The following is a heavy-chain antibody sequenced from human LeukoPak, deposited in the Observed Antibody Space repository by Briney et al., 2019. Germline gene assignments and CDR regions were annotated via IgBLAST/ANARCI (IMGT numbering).Heavy chain of an antibody. CDR3: ARHRSGGSQDDAFDI. CDR1: GLTFDDYA. Sequence: GGSLRLSCAASGLTFDDYAMSWLRQAPGKGLEWVSGINWNGNSTGYADSVKGRFTISRQNAKNSLFLQMNSLRAEDTAVYYCARHRSGGSQDDAFDIWGQGTMVTVSS. V-gene: IGHV3-20*04. J-gene: IGHJ3*02. D-gene: IGHD2-15*01. CDR2: INWNGNST.